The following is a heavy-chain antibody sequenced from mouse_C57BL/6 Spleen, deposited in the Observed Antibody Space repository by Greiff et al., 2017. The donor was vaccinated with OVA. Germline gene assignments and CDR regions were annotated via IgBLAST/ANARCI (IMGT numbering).Heavy chain of an antibody. J-gene: IGHJ4*01. Sequence: EVHLVESGGGLVKPGGSLKLSCAASGFTFSSYTMSWVRQTPEKRLEWVATISGGGGNTYYPDSVKGRFTISRDNAKNTLYLQMSSLTSEDTAVYYCARGLYYAMDYWGQGTSVTVSS. CDR2: ISGGGGNT. D-gene: IGHD2-13*01. V-gene: IGHV5-9*04. CDR1: GFTFSSYT. CDR3: ARGLYYAMDY.